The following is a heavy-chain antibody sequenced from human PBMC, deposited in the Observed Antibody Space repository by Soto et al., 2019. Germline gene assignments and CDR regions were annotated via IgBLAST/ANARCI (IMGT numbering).Heavy chain of an antibody. CDR2: INHSGST. D-gene: IGHD6-6*01. CDR3: ARASKIAARRMYYFDY. J-gene: IGHJ4*02. Sequence: SETLSLTCAVYGGSFIGYYWSWIRQPPWKGLEWIGEINHSGSTNYNPSLKSRVTISVDTSKNQFSLKLSSVTAADTAVYYCARASKIAARRMYYFDYWGQGTLVTVS. V-gene: IGHV4-34*01. CDR1: GGSFIGYY.